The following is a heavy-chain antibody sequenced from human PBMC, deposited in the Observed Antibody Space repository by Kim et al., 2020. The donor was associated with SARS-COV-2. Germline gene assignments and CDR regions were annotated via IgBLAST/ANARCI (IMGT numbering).Heavy chain of an antibody. V-gene: IGHV3-15*01. CDR2: IKSKTDGGTT. D-gene: IGHD3-10*01. Sequence: GGSLRLSCAASGFTFTNAWMTWVRQPPGKGLEWVGRIKSKTDGGTTDYAAPVKVRFTISRDDSKNTLYLQMNRLKAEDTAVYYCTTDYMVRGSSPRVPFDPWGQGTLVTVSS. CDR3: TTDYMVRGSSPRVPFDP. CDR1: GFTFTNAW. J-gene: IGHJ5*02.